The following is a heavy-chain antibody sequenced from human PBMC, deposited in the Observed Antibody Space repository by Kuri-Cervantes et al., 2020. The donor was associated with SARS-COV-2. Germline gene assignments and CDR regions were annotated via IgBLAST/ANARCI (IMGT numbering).Heavy chain of an antibody. CDR2: IYYSGST. Sequence: GSLRLSCTVSGGSISSYYWSWIRQPPGKGLEWIGYIYYSGSTNYNPSVKSRVTMSVETSKNQFSLNLSSVTAADTAVYYCVKGGARITNSGVVIANWFDPWGQGTRVTVSS. CDR3: VKGGARITNSGVVIANWFDP. V-gene: IGHV4-59*12. D-gene: IGHD3-3*01. CDR1: GGSISSYY. J-gene: IGHJ5*02.